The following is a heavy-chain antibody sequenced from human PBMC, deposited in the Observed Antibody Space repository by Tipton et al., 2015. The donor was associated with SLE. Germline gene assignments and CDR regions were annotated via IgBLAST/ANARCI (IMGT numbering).Heavy chain of an antibody. V-gene: IGHV3-30*04. D-gene: IGHD2-2*01. Sequence: SLRLSCAASGFTFNNYAMHWVRQSPGKGLEWVAFVSFDGSDKYYADSVKGRFTVSRDNSNNTLYLQMNSLRAEDTAVYFCARSRFYYYAMDVWGQGTTVTVSS. J-gene: IGHJ6*02. CDR1: GFTFNNYA. CDR2: VSFDGSDK. CDR3: ARSRFYYYAMDV.